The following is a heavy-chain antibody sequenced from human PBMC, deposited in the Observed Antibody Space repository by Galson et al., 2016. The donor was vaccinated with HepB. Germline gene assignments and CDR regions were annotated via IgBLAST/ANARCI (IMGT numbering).Heavy chain of an antibody. Sequence: SLRLSCAASGFTLGGYWMNWVRQAPGKGLEWVAIIKEDGSEKYYVDSVRGRFTISRANAKNSLSLQMNSLRAEDTAGFYVARVSGFLIDYWGQGTPVTVSS. D-gene: IGHD3-3*01. CDR3: ARVSGFLIDY. J-gene: IGHJ4*02. CDR2: IKEDGSEK. V-gene: IGHV3-7*03. CDR1: GFTLGGYW.